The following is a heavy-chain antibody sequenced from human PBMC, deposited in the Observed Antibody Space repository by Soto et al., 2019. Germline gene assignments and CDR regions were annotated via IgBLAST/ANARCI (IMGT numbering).Heavy chain of an antibody. CDR3: GRGRSGQIVVFE. J-gene: IGHJ4*02. V-gene: IGHV1-2*02. CDR1: GYTFTGHY. D-gene: IGHD1-26*01. CDR2: IGPESGAT. Sequence: GASVKVSCKASGYTFTGHYIHWVRQAPEQGPEWMGEIGPESGATRYAQRFQGRVTMTRDMSITTVYMELNNLSPDDTAVYYCGRGRSGQIVVFEWGQGTPVTVSS.